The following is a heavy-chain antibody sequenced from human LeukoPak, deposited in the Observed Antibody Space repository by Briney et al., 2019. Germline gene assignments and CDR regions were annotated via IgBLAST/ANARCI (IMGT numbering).Heavy chain of an antibody. Sequence: GGSLRLSCAASGFTFSAYGIHWVRQAPGKGLEWVALIRLDGSDTYYADSVKGRFTISRDNSRSTLYLQMNSLGAEDTAVYYCARNVEYCSNGRCYFDSWGQGTLVTVSS. CDR3: ARNVEYCSNGRCYFDS. CDR2: IRLDGSDT. V-gene: IGHV3-33*01. CDR1: GFTFSAYG. J-gene: IGHJ4*02. D-gene: IGHD2-8*01.